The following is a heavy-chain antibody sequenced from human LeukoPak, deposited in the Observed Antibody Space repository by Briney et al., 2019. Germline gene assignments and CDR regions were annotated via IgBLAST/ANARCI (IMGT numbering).Heavy chain of an antibody. CDR2: IYPDDSDT. Sequence: GGSLKISCKASGYSFSTYWIGWVRQMPGKGLEWMGIIYPDDSDTRSSPSFRGQVTISADKSITTAYLQWSSLKASDTAMYYCARLGAVGYDFEYWGQGTLVPVSS. J-gene: IGHJ4*02. D-gene: IGHD6-13*01. V-gene: IGHV5-51*01. CDR3: ARLGAVGYDFEY. CDR1: GYSFSTYW.